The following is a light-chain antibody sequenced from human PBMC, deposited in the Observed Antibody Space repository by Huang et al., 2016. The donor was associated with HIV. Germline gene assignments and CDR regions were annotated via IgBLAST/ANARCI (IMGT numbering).Light chain of an antibody. Sequence: EIVLTQSPATLSLSTGERATLSCRASQSVSGYVAWYQQKPGQAPRLLMYGASNRATDIPVRFSGSGSGTDFTLTISSLEPEDSEVYYCQQRSNGTRRYTFGQGTKLEIK. CDR3: QQRSNGTRRYT. CDR1: QSVSGY. CDR2: GAS. J-gene: IGKJ2*01. V-gene: IGKV3-11*01.